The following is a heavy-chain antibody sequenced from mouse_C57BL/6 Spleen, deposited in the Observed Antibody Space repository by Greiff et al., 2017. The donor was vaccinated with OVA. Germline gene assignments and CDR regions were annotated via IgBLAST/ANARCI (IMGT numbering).Heavy chain of an antibody. J-gene: IGHJ4*01. CDR3: ESSYYRTHDSKDY. V-gene: IGHV1-69*01. CDR2: INPSYSST. Sequence: VQLVESGAELVMPGASVKLSCKASGYTFTGYYMHWVKQSPGKSLEWIGVINPSYSSTSYNQKFKGKSTLTVDQSSSTAYMQLNSLTSEDSAVYVCESSYYRTHDSKDYWGQGTSVTVSS. D-gene: IGHD2-14*01. CDR1: GYTFTGYY.